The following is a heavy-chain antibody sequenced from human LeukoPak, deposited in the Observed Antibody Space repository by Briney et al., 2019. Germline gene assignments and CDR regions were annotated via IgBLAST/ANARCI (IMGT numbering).Heavy chain of an antibody. J-gene: IGHJ4*02. D-gene: IGHD3-10*01. CDR2: VSTGSSTI. CDR1: GFTFSSYS. Sequence: GGSLRLSCAASGFTFSSYSMHWVRQAPGKGLEWVSCVSTGSSTIQYADSVKGRFTISRDNAKNSLYLQMNSLRAEDTAVYYCARGHYPPTVRYFDYWGQGTLVTVSS. V-gene: IGHV3-48*04. CDR3: ARGHYPPTVRYFDY.